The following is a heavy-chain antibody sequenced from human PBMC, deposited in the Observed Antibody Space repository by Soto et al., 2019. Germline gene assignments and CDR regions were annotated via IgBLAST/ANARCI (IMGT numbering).Heavy chain of an antibody. Sequence: ASVKVSCKASGYTFTSYDINWVRQATGQGLEWMGWMNPNSGNTGYAQKFQGRVTMTRNTSISTAYMELSSLRSEDTAVYYCAISGGGYGSGSYYNYVYWGQGTLVTVSS. CDR2: MNPNSGNT. CDR3: AISGGGYGSGSYYNYVY. CDR1: GYTFTSYD. D-gene: IGHD3-10*01. J-gene: IGHJ4*02. V-gene: IGHV1-8*01.